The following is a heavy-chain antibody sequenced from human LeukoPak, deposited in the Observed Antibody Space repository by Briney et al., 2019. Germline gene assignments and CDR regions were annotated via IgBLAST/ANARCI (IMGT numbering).Heavy chain of an antibody. V-gene: IGHV3-23*01. D-gene: IGHD3-22*01. J-gene: IGHJ4*02. Sequence: GGSLRLSCAASGFTFSTYAMSWVRQAPGKGLEWVSAISGSGGSTYYADSVKGRFTISRDNSKNTLYLQMNSLRAEDTAVYHCAKDLRTGLVVIGFDYWGQGTLVTVSS. CDR2: ISGSGGST. CDR1: GFTFSTYA. CDR3: AKDLRTGLVVIGFDY.